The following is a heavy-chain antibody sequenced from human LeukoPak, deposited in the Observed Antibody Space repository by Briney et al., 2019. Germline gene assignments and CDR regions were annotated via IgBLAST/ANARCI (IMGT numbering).Heavy chain of an antibody. Sequence: GGSLRLSCAASGFTFSSYPMHWVRQAPGKGLEWVAIISYDGTNKYYADSVKGRFTISRDNSKNTLYLQMNSLRAEDTAVYYCARDFYDFWGGDRSDYYYYGMDVWGQGTTVTVSS. CDR3: ARDFYDFWGGDRSDYYYYGMDV. CDR1: GFTFSSYP. V-gene: IGHV3-30-3*01. D-gene: IGHD3-3*01. J-gene: IGHJ6*02. CDR2: ISYDGTNK.